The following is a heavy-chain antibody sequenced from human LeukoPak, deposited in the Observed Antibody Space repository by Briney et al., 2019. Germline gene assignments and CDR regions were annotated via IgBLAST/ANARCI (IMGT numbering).Heavy chain of an antibody. CDR1: GFIFRGYI. CDR2: IGTRGNPI. D-gene: IGHD6-19*01. J-gene: IGHJ4*02. CDR3: ARDQWLDY. Sequence: PGWSLSLSCAASGFIFRGYIMNWVRQAPGKGLEWVSFIGTRGNPIYYADSVKGRFTVSRDNAKNSLYLQMNSLRAEDTAVYYCARDQWLDYWGQGTLVTVSS. V-gene: IGHV3-48*01.